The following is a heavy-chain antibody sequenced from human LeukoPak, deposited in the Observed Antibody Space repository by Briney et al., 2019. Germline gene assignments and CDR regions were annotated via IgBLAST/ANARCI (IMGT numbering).Heavy chain of an antibody. CDR3: ARVTYNGIPDY. Sequence: SETLSLTCAVYGGSFSGYHWTWVRQAPGKGLEWIGSIYYSGSTYYNPSLKSRVTISVDTSKNQFSLKLSSVTAADTAVYYCARVTYNGIPDYWGQGTLVTVSS. J-gene: IGHJ4*02. V-gene: IGHV4-34*01. CDR2: IYYSGST. CDR1: GGSFSGYH. D-gene: IGHD1-26*01.